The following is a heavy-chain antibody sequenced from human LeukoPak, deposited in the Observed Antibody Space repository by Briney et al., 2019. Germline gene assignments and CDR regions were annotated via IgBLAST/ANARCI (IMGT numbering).Heavy chain of an antibody. D-gene: IGHD2-15*01. J-gene: IGHJ6*03. CDR3: AKGDCSGGSCSAYYYYYYMDV. Sequence: TGGSLRLSCAASGFTFSSYAMSWVRQAPGKGLEWVSAISGSGGSTYYADSVKGRFTISRDNSKNTLYLQMNGLRAEDTAVYYCAKGDCSGGSCSAYYYYYYMDVWGKGTTVTVSS. CDR2: ISGSGGST. CDR1: GFTFSSYA. V-gene: IGHV3-23*01.